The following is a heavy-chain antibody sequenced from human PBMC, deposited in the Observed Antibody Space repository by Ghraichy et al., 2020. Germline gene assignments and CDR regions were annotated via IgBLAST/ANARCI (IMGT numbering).Heavy chain of an antibody. Sequence: SETLSLTCTVSGGSISSSSHYWGWIRQPPGKGPEWIGSIYYSGTIYYNPSLKSRVTISVDTSKNQFSLKLSSVTAADTAVYYCVRSASTTYTSGWYGVYFDFWGQGTLVTVSS. CDR3: VRSASTTYTSGWYGVYFDF. V-gene: IGHV4-39*01. CDR2: IYYSGTI. J-gene: IGHJ4*02. CDR1: GGSISSSSHY. D-gene: IGHD6-19*01.